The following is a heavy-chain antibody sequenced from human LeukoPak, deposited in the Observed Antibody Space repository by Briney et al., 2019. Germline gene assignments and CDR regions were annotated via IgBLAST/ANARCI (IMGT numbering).Heavy chain of an antibody. CDR1: GGSISSYY. D-gene: IGHD3-22*01. CDR3: ARAAYYYESSGYYLAYFDY. Sequence: PSETLSLTCTVSGGSISSYYWSWIRQPAGKGLEWIGRIYTSGSTNYNPSLKSRVTMSVDTSKNQFSLKLSSVTAADTAVYYCARAAYYYESSGYYLAYFDYWGQGTLVNVSS. CDR2: IYTSGST. V-gene: IGHV4-4*07. J-gene: IGHJ4*02.